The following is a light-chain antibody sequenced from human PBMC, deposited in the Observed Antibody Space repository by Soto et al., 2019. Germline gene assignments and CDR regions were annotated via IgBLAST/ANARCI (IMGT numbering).Light chain of an antibody. CDR2: AAS. CDR1: QGISSD. V-gene: IGKV1-9*01. Sequence: IQLTQSPSFLSASVGDRLTITCRASQGISSDLAWYQQNPGKDPXLLSYAASTLQNGVPSTFSGSGSGTEFTLTISSLQPEDFGIYYCQQSKSYPITFGQGTRLEI. J-gene: IGKJ5*01. CDR3: QQSKSYPIT.